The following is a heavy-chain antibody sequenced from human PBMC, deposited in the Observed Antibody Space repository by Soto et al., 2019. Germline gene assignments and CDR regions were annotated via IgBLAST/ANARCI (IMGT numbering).Heavy chain of an antibody. Sequence: GASVKVSWKASGYTFTSYGINSVRQATGQGLEWMGWMNPNSGNTGYAQKLHGRGTMTRNTSISTDYMELSSLRSDDTAVYYCARYRKPAAHLSYYGMDVWGQGTTVTVSS. CDR2: MNPNSGNT. D-gene: IGHD2-2*01. V-gene: IGHV1-8*01. CDR3: ARYRKPAAHLSYYGMDV. CDR1: GYTFTSYG. J-gene: IGHJ6*02.